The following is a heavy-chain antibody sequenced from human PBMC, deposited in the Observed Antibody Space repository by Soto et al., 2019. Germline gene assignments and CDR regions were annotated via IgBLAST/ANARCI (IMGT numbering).Heavy chain of an antibody. D-gene: IGHD6-13*01. CDR1: GYSFTSYW. CDR3: ARSVYRRSWYVPVPDH. Sequence: GESLKISCKGSGYSFTSYWIGWVRQMPGKGLEWMGIIYPGDSDTRYGPSFQGQLTISADKSISTAYLQWSSLKASDTAMYYSARSVYRRSWYVPVPDHWSKVTLVIVSS. J-gene: IGHJ4*02. CDR2: IYPGDSDT. V-gene: IGHV5-51*01.